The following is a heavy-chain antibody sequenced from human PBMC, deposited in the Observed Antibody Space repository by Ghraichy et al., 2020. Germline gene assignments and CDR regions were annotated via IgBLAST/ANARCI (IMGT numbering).Heavy chain of an antibody. V-gene: IGHV1-3*01. CDR1: GYTFTNYA. CDR3: ARDYGYQLLYY. CDR2: INGGNGNT. Sequence: ASVKVSCKASGYTFTNYAIHWVRQATGQRLEWMGWINGGNGNTKYSQKFQGRVTITRDTSANTAYMDLSSLRSEDTAVYYCARDYGYQLLYYWAQGTLVTVSS. D-gene: IGHD2-2*01. J-gene: IGHJ4*02.